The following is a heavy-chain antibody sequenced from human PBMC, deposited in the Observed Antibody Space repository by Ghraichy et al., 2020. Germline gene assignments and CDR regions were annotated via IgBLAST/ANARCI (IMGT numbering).Heavy chain of an antibody. Sequence: SETLSLTCAVYGGSFSGYYWSWIRQPPGKGLEWIGEINHSGSTNYNPSLKSRVTISVDTSKNQFSLKLSSVTAADTAVYYCARVARITMIVVVIDYWGQGTLVTVSS. J-gene: IGHJ4*02. D-gene: IGHD3-22*01. CDR3: ARVARITMIVVVIDY. CDR2: INHSGST. CDR1: GGSFSGYY. V-gene: IGHV4-34*01.